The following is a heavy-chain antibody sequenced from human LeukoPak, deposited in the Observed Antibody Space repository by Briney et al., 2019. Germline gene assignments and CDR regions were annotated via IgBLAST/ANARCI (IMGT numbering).Heavy chain of an antibody. CDR3: AKDLSVMDYYYYMDV. Sequence: GSLRLSCAASGFTFSNYAMSWVRQAPGKGLEWVSAISGSGGSTYYADSVKGRFTISRDHPKNTLHLQMDSLRAEDTAVYYCAKDLSVMDYYYYMDVWGKGTTVTVSS. CDR2: ISGSGGST. J-gene: IGHJ6*03. D-gene: IGHD3-16*01. CDR1: GFTFSNYA. V-gene: IGHV3-23*01.